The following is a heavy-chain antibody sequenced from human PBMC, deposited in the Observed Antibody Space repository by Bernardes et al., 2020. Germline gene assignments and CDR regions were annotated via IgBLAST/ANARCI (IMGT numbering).Heavy chain of an antibody. D-gene: IGHD2-15*01. J-gene: IGHJ6*04. CDR1: GYTFTSYG. CDR2: ISAYNGNT. CDR3: ARDTDIVVVVAADPYYYYYYGMDV. V-gene: IGHV1-18*01. Sequence: ASVKVSCKASGYTFTSYGISWVRQAPGQGLEWMGWISAYNGNTNYAQKLQGRVTMTTDTSTSTAYMELRSLRSDDTAVYYCARDTDIVVVVAADPYYYYYYGMDVWGKGTTVTFSS.